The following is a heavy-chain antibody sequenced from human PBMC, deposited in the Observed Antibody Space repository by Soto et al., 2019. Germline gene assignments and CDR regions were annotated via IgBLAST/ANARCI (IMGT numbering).Heavy chain of an antibody. J-gene: IGHJ6*02. CDR2: FDPEDGET. CDR3: ATVYTAAWSTHNYYGMDV. CDR1: GYTLTELS. V-gene: IGHV1-24*01. Sequence: ASVKVSCKVSGYTLTELSIHWVRQAPGKGLEWMGGFDPEDGETLYAQKFQGRVTMTEDTSTDTAYMDLSSLSSEDTAVYYCATVYTAAWSTHNYYGMDVWGQGTTVTVSS. D-gene: IGHD3-16*01.